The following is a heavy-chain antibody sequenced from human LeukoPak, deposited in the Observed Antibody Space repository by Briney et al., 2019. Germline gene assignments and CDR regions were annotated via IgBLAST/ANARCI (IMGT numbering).Heavy chain of an antibody. CDR2: INPSGGST. J-gene: IGHJ4*02. Sequence: ASVKVSCKASGYTFTSYYMHWVRQAPGQGLEWMGIINPSGGSTNFAQKFQGRVTMTRDTSTSTVYMDLSSPRSEDTAVYYCARDGVATTDNSRYYFDYWGQGTLVTVSS. CDR3: ARDGVATTDNSRYYFDY. V-gene: IGHV1-46*01. CDR1: GYTFTSYY. D-gene: IGHD5-24*01.